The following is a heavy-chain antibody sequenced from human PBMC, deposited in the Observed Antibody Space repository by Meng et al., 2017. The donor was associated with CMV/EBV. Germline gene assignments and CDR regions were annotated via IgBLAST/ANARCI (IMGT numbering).Heavy chain of an antibody. CDR2: INHSGST. CDR3: ARGLREFYYYYGMGV. V-gene: IGHV4-34*01. J-gene: IGHJ6*02. CDR1: GGSFSGYY. D-gene: IGHD3-10*01. Sequence: GSLRLSCAVYGGSFSGYYWSWIRQPPGKGLEWIGEINHSGSTNYNPSLKSRVTISVDTSKNQFSLKLSSVTAADTAVYYCARGLREFYYYYGMGVWGQGTTVTVSS.